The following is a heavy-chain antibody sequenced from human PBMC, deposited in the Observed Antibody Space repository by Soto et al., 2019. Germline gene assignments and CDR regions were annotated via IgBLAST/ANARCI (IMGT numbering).Heavy chain of an antibody. D-gene: IGHD3-3*01. CDR1: GYSFTSYW. V-gene: IGHV5-51*01. CDR3: ARHLFTTYYYYGMDV. Sequence: PGESLKISCKGSGYSFTSYWIGWVRQMPGKGLEWMRIIYPGDSDTRYSPSFQGQVTISADKSISTAYLQWSSLKASDTAMYYCARHLFTTYYYYGMDVWGQGTTVTSP. J-gene: IGHJ6*02. CDR2: IYPGDSDT.